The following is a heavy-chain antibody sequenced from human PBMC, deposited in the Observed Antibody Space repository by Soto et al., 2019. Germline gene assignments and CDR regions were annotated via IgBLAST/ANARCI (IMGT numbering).Heavy chain of an antibody. CDR2: ISYDGSNK. D-gene: IGHD2-2*01. V-gene: IGHV3-30-3*01. Sequence: GGSLRLSCAASGFTFSSYAMHWVRQAPGKGLEWVAVISYDGSNKYYADSVKGRFTISRDNSKNTLYLQMNSLRAEDTAVYYCARDKGYCSSTSCYAFYYYYGMDVWGQGTTVTVSS. CDR3: ARDKGYCSSTSCYAFYYYYGMDV. CDR1: GFTFSSYA. J-gene: IGHJ6*02.